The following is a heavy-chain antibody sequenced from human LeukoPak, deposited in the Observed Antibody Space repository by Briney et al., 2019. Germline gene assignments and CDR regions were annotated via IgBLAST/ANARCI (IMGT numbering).Heavy chain of an antibody. Sequence: ASVKVSCKASGYTFTSYGISWVRQAPGQRLEWMGWISAYNGNTNYAQKLQGRVTMTTDTSTSTAYMELRSLRSDDTAVYYCARERGVWFGESQGVDYWGQGTLVTVSS. CDR2: ISAYNGNT. CDR1: GYTFTSYG. CDR3: ARERGVWFGESQGVDY. J-gene: IGHJ4*02. V-gene: IGHV1-18*01. D-gene: IGHD3-10*01.